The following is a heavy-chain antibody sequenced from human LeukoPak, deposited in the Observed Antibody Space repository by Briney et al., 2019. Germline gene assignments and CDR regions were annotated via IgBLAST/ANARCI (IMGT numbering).Heavy chain of an antibody. CDR1: GFTFSSYA. V-gene: IGHV3-30*04. CDR3: ASQKETYYDFWSGYYPSEFDY. D-gene: IGHD3-3*01. Sequence: PGRSLRLSCAASGFTFSSYAMHWVRQAPGKGLEWVAVISYDGSNKYYADSVKGRFTISRDNSKNTLYLQMSSLRAEDTAVYYCASQKETYYDFWSGYYPSEFDYWGQGTLVTVSS. CDR2: ISYDGSNK. J-gene: IGHJ4*02.